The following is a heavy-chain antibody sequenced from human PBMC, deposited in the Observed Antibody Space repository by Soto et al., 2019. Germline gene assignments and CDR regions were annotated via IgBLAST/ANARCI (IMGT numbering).Heavy chain of an antibody. V-gene: IGHV1-2*02. Sequence: HEHLVQSGAEVKRPGASLKVSCKASGYSFTGYYIHWVLQAPGQGLEWMGWINPDSGATNYAQNFQGRVTLTSDTYISTASMDLTSLTSDDTAVYYCARGDYGTGGYPFPYFDYWGQGTLVIVSS. CDR3: ARGDYGTGGYPFPYFDY. CDR2: INPDSGAT. D-gene: IGHD2-8*02. J-gene: IGHJ4*02. CDR1: GYSFTGYY.